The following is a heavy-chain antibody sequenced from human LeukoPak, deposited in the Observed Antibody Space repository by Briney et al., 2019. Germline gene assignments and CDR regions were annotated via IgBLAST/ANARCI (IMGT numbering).Heavy chain of an antibody. CDR1: GGSISSGYY. CDR2: IYHSGST. Sequence: SETLSLTCTVSGGSISSGYYWGWIRQPPGKGLEWIGSIYHSGSTYYNPSLKSRVTISVDTSKNQLSLKLSSVTAADTAVYYCARDRGIGNDYWGQGTLVTVSS. V-gene: IGHV4-38-2*02. CDR3: ARDRGIGNDY. D-gene: IGHD3-10*01. J-gene: IGHJ4*02.